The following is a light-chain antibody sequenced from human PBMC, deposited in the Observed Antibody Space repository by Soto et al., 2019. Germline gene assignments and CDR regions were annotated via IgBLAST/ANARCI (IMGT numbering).Light chain of an antibody. V-gene: IGLV2-14*01. J-gene: IGLJ1*01. CDR3: SSHTSGSTRV. CDR2: EVT. Sequence: QSVLPKPASVSGSPGQSIAISCTGTFSDVGGYDYVSWYQQHPDKAPKLMIYEVTKRPSGVSNRFSGSKSGNTASLTISGLQPEDEADYYCSSHTSGSTRVFGSGTKVTVL. CDR1: FSDVGGYDY.